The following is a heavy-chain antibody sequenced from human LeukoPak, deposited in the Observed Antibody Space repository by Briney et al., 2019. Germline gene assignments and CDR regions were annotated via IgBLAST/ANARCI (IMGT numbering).Heavy chain of an antibody. V-gene: IGHV3-74*01. D-gene: IGHD3-22*01. CDR1: GFPFSRDS. J-gene: IGHJ4*02. CDR3: ARGFDSSGYSVDY. Sequence: GGSLRLSCAASGFPFSRDSMHWVRQSPGKGLVWLSRISPDGTVTNYADSVKGRFTISRDNAKNTLYLQMNSLGAEDTAVYYCARGFDSSGYSVDYWGQGTLVTVSS. CDR2: ISPDGTVT.